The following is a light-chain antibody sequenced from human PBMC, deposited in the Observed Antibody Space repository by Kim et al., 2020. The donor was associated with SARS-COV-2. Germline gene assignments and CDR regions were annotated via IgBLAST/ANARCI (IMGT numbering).Light chain of an antibody. CDR3: QTWGTGIQV. J-gene: IGLJ3*02. CDR1: SGHSNYA. CDR2: LNSDGSH. V-gene: IGLV4-69*01. Sequence: QLVLTQSPSASASLGASVKLTCTLSSGHSNYAIAWHQQQPERGPRYLMKLNSDGSHRKGDGIPDRFSGSSSGAERYLTTSSLQSEDEADYYCQTWGTGIQVFGGGTQLTVL.